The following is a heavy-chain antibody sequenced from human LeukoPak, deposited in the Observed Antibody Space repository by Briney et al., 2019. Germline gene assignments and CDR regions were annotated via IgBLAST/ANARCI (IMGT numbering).Heavy chain of an antibody. CDR2: IYHSGST. V-gene: IGHV4-38-2*02. J-gene: IGHJ4*02. CDR1: GYSISSGYY. D-gene: IGHD3-10*01. CDR3: ARGLWFGDENPPYFDY. Sequence: PSETLSLTCTVSGYSISSGYYWAWIRQPPGKGLEWIGSIYHSGSTYYNPSLKSRVTISVDTSRNQFSLKLSSVTAADTAVYYCARGLWFGDENPPYFDYWGQGILVTVSS.